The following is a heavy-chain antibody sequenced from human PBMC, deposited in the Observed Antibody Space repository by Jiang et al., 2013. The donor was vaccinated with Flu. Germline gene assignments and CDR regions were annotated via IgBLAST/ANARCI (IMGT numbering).Heavy chain of an antibody. Sequence: LLKPSETLSLTCAVYGGSFSGYYWSWIRQPPGKGLEWIGEINHSGSTNYNPSLKSRVTISVDTSKNQFSLKLSSVTAADTAVYYCARGGWGSGYYFGMDVWGQGTTVTVSS. CDR2: INHSGST. V-gene: IGHV4-34*01. J-gene: IGHJ6*02. CDR1: GGSFSGYY. D-gene: IGHD3-22*01. CDR3: ARGGWGSGYYFGMDV.